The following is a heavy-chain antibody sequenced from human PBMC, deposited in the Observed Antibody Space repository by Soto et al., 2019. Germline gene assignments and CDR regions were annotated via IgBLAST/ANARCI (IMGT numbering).Heavy chain of an antibody. CDR2: ISYDGSNK. Sequence: QVQLVESGGGVVQPGRSLRLSCAASGFTFSSYAMHWVRQAPGKGLEWVAVISYDGSNKYYADSMKGRFTISRDNSKNTLYLQMNSLRAEDTAVYYCARDAGEFSIITGRGTYWGQGTLVTVSS. CDR1: GFTFSSYA. D-gene: IGHD1-20*01. V-gene: IGHV3-30-3*01. J-gene: IGHJ4*02. CDR3: ARDAGEFSIITGRGTY.